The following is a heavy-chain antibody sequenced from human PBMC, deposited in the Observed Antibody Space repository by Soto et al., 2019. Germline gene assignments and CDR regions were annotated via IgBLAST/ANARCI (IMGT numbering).Heavy chain of an antibody. D-gene: IGHD6-19*01. J-gene: IGHJ6*02. CDR2: XXXXXXXX. CDR1: GYSFTSHW. V-gene: IGHV5-51*01. CDR3: ARLAYSSGWLDYGMDV. Sequence: GESLKISCKGSGYSFTSHWIGWVRQMPGKGLEWXXXXXXXXXXXXXXXXXQGQVTISADKSISTAYLQWSSLKASDTAMYYCARLAYSSGWLDYGMDVWGQGTTVTVSS.